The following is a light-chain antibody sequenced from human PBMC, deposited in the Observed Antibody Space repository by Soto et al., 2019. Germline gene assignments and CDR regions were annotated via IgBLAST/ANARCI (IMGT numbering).Light chain of an antibody. J-gene: IGKJ1*01. Sequence: EIVMTQSPATLSVSPGERATLSCRASQSVSSNLAWYQQKPGQAHRLLIYGASTRATGIPARFSGSGSGTEFTLTISSLQSEDFAVYYCQQYNNWLWTFGQGTQVDIX. CDR3: QQYNNWLWT. V-gene: IGKV3-15*01. CDR1: QSVSSN. CDR2: GAS.